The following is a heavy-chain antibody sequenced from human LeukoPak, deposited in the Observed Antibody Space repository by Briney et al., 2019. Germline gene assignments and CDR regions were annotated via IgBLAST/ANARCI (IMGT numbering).Heavy chain of an antibody. CDR1: GGSISSGGYY. V-gene: IGHV4-39*01. CDR2: IYYSGST. CDR3: ARHLYSGSYYF. Sequence: PSETLSLTCTVSGGSISSGGYYWSWLRQHPGKGLEWIGSIYYSGSTYYNPSLKSRVTISVDTSKNQFSLKLSSVTAADTAVYYCARHLYSGSYYFWGQGTLVTVSS. D-gene: IGHD1-26*01. J-gene: IGHJ4*02.